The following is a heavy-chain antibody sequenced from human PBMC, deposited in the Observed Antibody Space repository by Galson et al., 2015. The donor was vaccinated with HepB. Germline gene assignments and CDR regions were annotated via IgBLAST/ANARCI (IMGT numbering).Heavy chain of an antibody. D-gene: IGHD3-10*01. J-gene: IGHJ6*02. V-gene: IGHV3-30*03. CDR1: GFTFNSYG. CDR3: AREGSSGSRTYYPSSYYGLAV. Sequence: SLRLSCAASGFTFNSYGMHWVRQAPGKGLEWAAIISYDGSNKYYGDLVKGRFTISRDNSKNTLYLQMNSLRRDDTAVYYCAREGSSGSRTYYPSSYYGLAVWGQGTPVTVSS. CDR2: ISYDGSNK.